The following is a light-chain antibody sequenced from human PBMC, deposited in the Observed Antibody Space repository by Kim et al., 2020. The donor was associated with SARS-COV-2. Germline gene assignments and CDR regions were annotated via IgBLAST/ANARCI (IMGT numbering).Light chain of an antibody. CDR3: QQSYSTPRT. Sequence: DIQMTQSPSSLSASVGDRVTITCRASQSISSYLNWYQQKPGKAPKLLIYAASNLLSGVPSRFSGSGSGTDFTLTISSLQPEDFATYYCQQSYSTPRTFGQGTKVDIK. CDR2: AAS. CDR1: QSISSY. V-gene: IGKV1-39*01. J-gene: IGKJ1*01.